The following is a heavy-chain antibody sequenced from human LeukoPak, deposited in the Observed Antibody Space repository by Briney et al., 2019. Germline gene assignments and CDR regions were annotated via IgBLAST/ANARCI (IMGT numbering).Heavy chain of an antibody. D-gene: IGHD3-10*01. CDR2: IIPFLDTT. V-gene: IGHV1-69*08. CDR1: GGTFSSFP. Sequence: ASVKVSCKASGGTFSSFPIGWVRQAPGQGLEWLGRIIPFLDTTNYAHKFQGRVKITADKSTSTAYLELRSLRSEDTAIYYCARASELGEWFGDLLYIWGQGTTVTVSS. CDR3: ARASELGEWFGDLLYI. J-gene: IGHJ6*02.